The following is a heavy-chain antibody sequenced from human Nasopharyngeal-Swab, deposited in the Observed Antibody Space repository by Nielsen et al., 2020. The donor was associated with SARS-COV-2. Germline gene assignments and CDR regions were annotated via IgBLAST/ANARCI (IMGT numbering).Heavy chain of an antibody. V-gene: IGHV4-34*01. CDR1: GGSLRGYY. J-gene: IGHJ6*03. Sequence: SETLSLTCAVYGGSLRGYYWSWIRQPPGKGLEGIGEINHSGSTNYNPSLKSRVTISVDTSKNQFSLKLSSVTAADTAVYYCARGPLPRYCSGGSCYSRYYYYMDVWGKGTTVTVSS. CDR3: ARGPLPRYCSGGSCYSRYYYYMDV. D-gene: IGHD2-15*01. CDR2: INHSGST.